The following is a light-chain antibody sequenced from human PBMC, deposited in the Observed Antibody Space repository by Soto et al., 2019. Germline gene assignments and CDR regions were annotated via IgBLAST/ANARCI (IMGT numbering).Light chain of an antibody. V-gene: IGLV3-1*01. CDR3: QAWDTHVV. CDR2: QDS. CDR1: KLGDKY. J-gene: IGLJ2*01. Sequence: SYELTQPPSVSVSPGQTASITCSGDKLGDKYACWYQQKPGQSPVLVIYQDSKRPSGIPERFSGSNSGNTATLTISGTQAMDEADYYCQAWDTHVVFGGGTKVTVL.